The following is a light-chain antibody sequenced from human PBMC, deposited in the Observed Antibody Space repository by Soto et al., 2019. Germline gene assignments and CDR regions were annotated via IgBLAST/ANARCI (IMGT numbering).Light chain of an antibody. CDR1: QSISSW. Sequence: IHMTHSPSTLSASVLYRVTITCRASQSISSWLAWFQQKPGKAPKLLIYDASSLESGVPSRFSGSGSGTEFTLTISSLQPDDFATYYCQQYNSYSYTFGQGTKVDIK. CDR3: QQYNSYSYT. J-gene: IGKJ2*01. V-gene: IGKV1-5*01. CDR2: DAS.